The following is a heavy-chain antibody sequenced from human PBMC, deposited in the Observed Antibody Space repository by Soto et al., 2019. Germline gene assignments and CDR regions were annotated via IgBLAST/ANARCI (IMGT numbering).Heavy chain of an antibody. CDR3: ARGHDEGDMATIRLAPDSPSFDL. CDR1: GYSFSSYW. Sequence: GESLKISCKGSGYSFSSYWIGWVRQMPGKGLEWMGIIYPGDSDTRYSPSFQGQVTMSADKSISTAYLRWSSLKASDTAMYYCARGHDEGDMATIRLAPDSPSFDLWGQGTLVTVSS. V-gene: IGHV5-51*01. D-gene: IGHD5-12*01. J-gene: IGHJ4*02. CDR2: IYPGDSDT.